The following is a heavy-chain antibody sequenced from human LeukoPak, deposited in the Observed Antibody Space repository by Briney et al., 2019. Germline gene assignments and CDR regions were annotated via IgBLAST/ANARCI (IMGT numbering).Heavy chain of an antibody. D-gene: IGHD5-24*01. V-gene: IGHV1-2*02. CDR3: ARSTLTGRWLQLGLYYYMDV. CDR2: INPNSGGT. CDR1: GYTFTGYH. Sequence: GASVKVSCKASGYTFTGYHMHWVRQAPGQGLEWMGWINPNSGGTNYAQKFQGRVTMTRDTSISTAYMELSSLRSEDTAVYYCARSTLTGRWLQLGLYYYMDVWGKGTTVTVSS. J-gene: IGHJ6*03.